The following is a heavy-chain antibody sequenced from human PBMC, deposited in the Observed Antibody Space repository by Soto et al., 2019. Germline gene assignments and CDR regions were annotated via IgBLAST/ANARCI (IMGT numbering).Heavy chain of an antibody. D-gene: IGHD3-9*01. V-gene: IGHV3-23*01. Sequence: GGSLRLSCAGSGFTPTTTPLSWVRQPPGKGLEWVTTISGTASRTYYVDSVKGRFFISRDNSKNTVTLQMKNLTLDDTAVYYCASPFRYFGNWGQGTRVTVSS. CDR1: GFTPTTTP. CDR2: ISGTASRT. CDR3: ASPFRYFGN. J-gene: IGHJ4*02.